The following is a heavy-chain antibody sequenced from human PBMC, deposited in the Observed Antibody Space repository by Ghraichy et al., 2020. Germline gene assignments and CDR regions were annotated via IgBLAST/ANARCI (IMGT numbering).Heavy chain of an antibody. V-gene: IGHV1-18*04. Sequence: ASVKVSCKTSGYILTNYGLNWVRQAPGQGLEWMGWISAYNDDTNYAQKLQGRVTMTIDTSTGTAYMDLKNLRSDDTAMYYCARGGYDYTTYKPLDYWGQGTLVTVSS. D-gene: IGHD4-11*01. CDR2: ISAYNDDT. J-gene: IGHJ4*02. CDR1: GYILTNYG. CDR3: ARGGYDYTTYKPLDY.